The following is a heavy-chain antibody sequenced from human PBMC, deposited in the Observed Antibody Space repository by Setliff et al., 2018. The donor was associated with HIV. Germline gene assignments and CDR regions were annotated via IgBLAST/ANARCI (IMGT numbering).Heavy chain of an antibody. CDR3: ARDSVAAAVTGGMDV. V-gene: IGHV4-59*01. Sequence: PSETLSLTCTVSGGSISSDYWSWIRQPPGKGLEWIGYIYYSGSTNYNPSLKSRVTISVDTSKNQFSLKLSSVTAADTAVYYCARDSVAAAVTGGMDVWGQGTTVTVSS. D-gene: IGHD6-13*01. CDR2: IYYSGST. J-gene: IGHJ6*02. CDR1: GGSISSDY.